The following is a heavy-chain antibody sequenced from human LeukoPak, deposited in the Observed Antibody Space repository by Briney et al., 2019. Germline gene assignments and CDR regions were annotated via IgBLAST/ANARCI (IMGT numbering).Heavy chain of an antibody. V-gene: IGHV4-59*01. CDR1: GGSFSGYY. D-gene: IGHD5-18*01. CDR2: IYYSGST. Sequence: SETLSLTCAVYGGSFSGYYWSWIRQPPGKGLEWIGYIYYSGSTNYNPSLKSRVTISVDTSKNQFSLKLSSVTAADTAVYYCARDAGHSYGYYYYYYMDVWGKGTTVTVSS. CDR3: ARDAGHSYGYYYYYYMDV. J-gene: IGHJ6*03.